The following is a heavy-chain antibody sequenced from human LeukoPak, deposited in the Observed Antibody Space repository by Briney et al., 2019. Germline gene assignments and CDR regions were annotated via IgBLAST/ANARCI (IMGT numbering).Heavy chain of an antibody. CDR3: TMIIVVNDAFDI. CDR2: INPNSGGT. V-gene: IGHV1-2*02. D-gene: IGHD3-22*01. J-gene: IGHJ3*02. Sequence: GASVTVSCKASGYTFTGYYMHWVRQAPGQGLEWMGWINPNSGGTNYAQKFQGRVTMTRDTSISTAYMELSRLRSDDTAVYYCTMIIVVNDAFDIWGQGTMVTVSS. CDR1: GYTFTGYY.